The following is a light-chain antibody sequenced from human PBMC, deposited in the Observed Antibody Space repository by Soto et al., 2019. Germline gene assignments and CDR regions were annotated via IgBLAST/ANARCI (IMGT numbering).Light chain of an antibody. CDR1: QSVSRN. Sequence: EVVLTQSPATLSVSPGDRATLACRASQSVSRNLAWYQQKPGQAPRLLIYGASTRATGVPARFSGSGSATEFTLSISSLQSEDVAFYYCQQYGDWPPETFGQGTQLEI. V-gene: IGKV3-15*01. J-gene: IGKJ2*01. CDR2: GAS. CDR3: QQYGDWPPET.